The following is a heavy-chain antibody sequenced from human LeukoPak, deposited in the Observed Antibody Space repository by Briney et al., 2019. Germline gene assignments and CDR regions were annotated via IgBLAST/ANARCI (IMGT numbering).Heavy chain of an antibody. CDR1: RFTFSTYA. CDR2: ISGSGDTT. V-gene: IGHV3-23*01. D-gene: IGHD2-2*01. CDR3: AKSQRNDQQVVQRIDY. J-gene: IGHJ4*02. Sequence: PGGSLRLSCTASRFTFSTYAMSWVRQAPGKGLEWVSSISGSGDTTYYTGSVEGRFTISRDNSKNALYLQMSSLRAEDTAVYYCAKSQRNDQQVVQRIDYWGQGTLATVSS.